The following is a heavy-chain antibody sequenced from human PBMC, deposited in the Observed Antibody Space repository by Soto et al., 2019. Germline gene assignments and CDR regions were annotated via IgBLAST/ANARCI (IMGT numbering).Heavy chain of an antibody. Sequence: ASVKVSCKASGYTFSVHYMHCILQSPLQWPEWLGWINPSGGKTDYAQKFKGRVTLTSDTPTSTVYMELRSLRSEDTAIYYCARDEYHYGSGSSYSTLDDWGQGTLVTVSS. J-gene: IGHJ4*02. V-gene: IGHV1-46*01. CDR2: INPSGGKT. D-gene: IGHD3-10*01. CDR1: GYTFSVHY. CDR3: ARDEYHYGSGSSYSTLDD.